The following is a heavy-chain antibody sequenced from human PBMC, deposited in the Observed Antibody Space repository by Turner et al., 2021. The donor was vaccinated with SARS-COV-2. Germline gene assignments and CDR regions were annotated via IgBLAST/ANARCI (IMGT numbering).Heavy chain of an antibody. CDR3: YRGPDAFDI. CDR1: GYTFTGYY. V-gene: IGHV1-2*02. Sequence: QVQLVQSGAEVKKPGASVKVSCKASGYTFTGYYMHWVRQAPGQGLEWMGWINPNSGGTNYVQKFKGRVTMTRDTSSSTAYMEVSRLRSDDTAVYYCYRGPDAFDIWGQGTMVTVSS. CDR2: INPNSGGT. J-gene: IGHJ3*02. D-gene: IGHD4-4*01.